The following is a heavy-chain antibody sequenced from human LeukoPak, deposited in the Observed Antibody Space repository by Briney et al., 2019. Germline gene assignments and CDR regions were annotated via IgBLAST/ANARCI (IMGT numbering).Heavy chain of an antibody. CDR1: GFTFSSYS. CDR2: ISSSSSYK. CDR3: AREGDDILTGYSQYYFDY. J-gene: IGHJ4*02. Sequence: GGSLRLSCAASGFTFSSYSMNWVRQAPGKGLEWVSSISSSSSYKYYADSVKGRFTISRDNAKNSLYLQMNSLRAEDTAVYYCAREGDDILTGYSQYYFDYWGQGTLVTVSS. D-gene: IGHD3-9*01. V-gene: IGHV3-21*01.